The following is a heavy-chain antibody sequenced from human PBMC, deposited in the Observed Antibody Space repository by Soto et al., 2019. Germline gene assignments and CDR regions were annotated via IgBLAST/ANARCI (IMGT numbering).Heavy chain of an antibody. CDR3: AKAYSARSYYGMDV. V-gene: IGHV3-9*01. CDR2: ISWNSGSI. Sequence: EVQLVESGGGLVQPGRSLRLSCAASGFTFDDYAMHWVRQAPGKGLEWVSGISWNSGSIGYADSVKGRFTISRDNAKNSLYLEMNSLRAEDTALYYCAKAYSARSYYGMDVWGQGTTVTVSS. CDR1: GFTFDDYA. D-gene: IGHD2-21*01. J-gene: IGHJ6*02.